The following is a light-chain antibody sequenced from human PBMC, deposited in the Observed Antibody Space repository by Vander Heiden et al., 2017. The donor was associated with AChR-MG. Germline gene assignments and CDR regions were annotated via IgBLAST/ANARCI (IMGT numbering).Light chain of an antibody. Sequence: IQLTQSPSSLSASVASGVTITCRANQAIGSYLAWYQQKPGEAPKLLIYAASTLQSGVPSRFSGSGSGTDFTLTISSLQPEDFATYYCQHNHSFPLSFGGGTKVEIE. CDR3: QHNHSFPLS. J-gene: IGKJ4*01. CDR1: QAIGSY. V-gene: IGKV1-9*01. CDR2: AAS.